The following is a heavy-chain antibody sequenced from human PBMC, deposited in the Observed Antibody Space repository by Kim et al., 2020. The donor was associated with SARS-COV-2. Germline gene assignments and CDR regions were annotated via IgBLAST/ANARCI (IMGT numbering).Heavy chain of an antibody. CDR2: ISGSGGST. V-gene: IGHV3-23*01. J-gene: IGHJ6*02. CDR3: AKDVSRITMFGVVTGGGMDV. CDR1: GFTFSSYA. D-gene: IGHD3-3*01. Sequence: GGSLRLSCAASGFTFSSYAMSWVRQAPGKGLEWVSAISGSGGSTYYADSVKGRFTISRDNSKNTLYLQMNSLRAEDTAVYYCAKDVSRITMFGVVTGGGMDVWGQGTTVTVSS.